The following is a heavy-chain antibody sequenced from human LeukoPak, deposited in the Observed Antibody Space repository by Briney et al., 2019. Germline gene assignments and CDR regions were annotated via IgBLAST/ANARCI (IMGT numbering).Heavy chain of an antibody. CDR2: INPNSGVT. D-gene: IGHD2-2*01. CDR3: ARVGVEGASCYEY. Sequence: ASLKVSCKASGYTFTAYSMHWVRQAPGQGLEWMGWINPNSGVTNYAQKFQGRVTMTRDTSISTAYMELSSLRSDDTAVYYCARVGVEGASCYEYWGQGTLVTVSS. J-gene: IGHJ4*02. V-gene: IGHV1-2*02. CDR1: GYTFTAYS.